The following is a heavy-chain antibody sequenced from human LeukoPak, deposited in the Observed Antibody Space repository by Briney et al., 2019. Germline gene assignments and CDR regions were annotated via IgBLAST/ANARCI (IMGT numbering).Heavy chain of an antibody. Sequence: GGSLRLSCAASGFTFSTYGMHWVRQAPGKGLEWVAVISYGGSNKYYTDSVKGRFTISRDNSKNTLYLQMNSLRAEDTAAYYCARDGSGSNYFFDYWGQGTLVTVSS. J-gene: IGHJ4*02. V-gene: IGHV3-30*03. D-gene: IGHD1-26*01. CDR2: ISYGGSNK. CDR3: ARDGSGSNYFFDY. CDR1: GFTFSTYG.